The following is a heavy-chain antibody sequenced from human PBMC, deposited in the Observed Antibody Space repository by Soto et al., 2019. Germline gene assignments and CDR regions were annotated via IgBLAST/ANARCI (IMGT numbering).Heavy chain of an antibody. CDR3: ARRSGKAAREYYFDN. CDR1: GFSLITHV. Sequence: EVQLSESGGGSVQPGGSLRLSCAASGFSLITHVMTWVRQAPGKGLEWVAGISGTGSTTYYADSVRGRFTIARDNSKNRLYLQMNSLRANDTALYFCARRSGKAAREYYFDNWGQGALVTVSS. CDR2: ISGTGSTT. V-gene: IGHV3-23*01. D-gene: IGHD6-25*01. J-gene: IGHJ4*02.